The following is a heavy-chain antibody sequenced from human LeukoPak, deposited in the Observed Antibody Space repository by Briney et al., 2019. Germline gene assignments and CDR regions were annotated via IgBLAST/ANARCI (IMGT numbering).Heavy chain of an antibody. Sequence: GESLKISCKGFGYSFTNYWIAWVRQMPGKGLEWMGIIYPGDSATRYSPSFQGQVTISADKSISTAYLQWSSLQASDTAMYYCARWSNIDWYGNDYWGQGTLVTVSS. V-gene: IGHV5-51*01. CDR1: GYSFTNYW. J-gene: IGHJ4*02. D-gene: IGHD3-9*01. CDR3: ARWSNIDWYGNDY. CDR2: IYPGDSAT.